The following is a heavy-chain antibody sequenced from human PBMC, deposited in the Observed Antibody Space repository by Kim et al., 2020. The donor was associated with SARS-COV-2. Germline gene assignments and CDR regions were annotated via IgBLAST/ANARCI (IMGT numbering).Heavy chain of an antibody. CDR2: IIPILGIA. J-gene: IGHJ3*02. V-gene: IGHV1-69*04. CDR1: GGTFSSYA. D-gene: IGHD5-18*01. Sequence: SVKVSCKASGGTFSSYAISWVRQAPGQGLEWMGRIIPILGIANYAQKFQGRVTITADKSTSTAYMELSSLRSEDTAVYYCARRNLAAMVNDAFDIWGQGTMVTVSS. CDR3: ARRNLAAMVNDAFDI.